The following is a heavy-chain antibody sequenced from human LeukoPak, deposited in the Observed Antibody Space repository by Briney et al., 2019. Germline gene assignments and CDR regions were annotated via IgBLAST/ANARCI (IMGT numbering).Heavy chain of an antibody. J-gene: IGHJ3*02. CDR1: GYTFTSYY. CDR2: INPSGGST. Sequence: GASVKVSCKASGYTFTSYYMHWVRQAPGQGLEWMGIINPSGGSTSYAQKFQGRVTMTRDTSTSTVYMELSSLRSEDTAVYYCARSTTVTTSRDAFDIWGQGTMVTVSS. V-gene: IGHV1-46*01. D-gene: IGHD4-17*01. CDR3: ARSTTVTTSRDAFDI.